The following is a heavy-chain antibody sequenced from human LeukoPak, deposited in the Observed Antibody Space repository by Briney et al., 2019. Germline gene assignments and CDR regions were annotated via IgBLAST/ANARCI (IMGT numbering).Heavy chain of an antibody. CDR1: GFTFSSYS. Sequence: GGSLRLPCAASGFTFSSYSMNWVRQAPGKALEWVSSISGNSFHIFYADSVKGRFTISRDNSKNTLYLQMNGLRAEDTAVYYCAKDRGALVDTGTLNYWGQGTLVTVSS. CDR3: AKDRGALVDTGTLNY. CDR2: ISGNSFHI. D-gene: IGHD5-18*01. V-gene: IGHV3-21*04. J-gene: IGHJ4*02.